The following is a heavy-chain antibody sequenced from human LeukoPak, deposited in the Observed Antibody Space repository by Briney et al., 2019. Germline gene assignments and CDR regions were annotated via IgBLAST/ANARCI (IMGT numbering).Heavy chain of an antibody. V-gene: IGHV3-30*18. J-gene: IGHJ4*02. Sequence: GGSLRLSCAASGFTFSSYGMHWVRQAPGKGLEWVAVISYDGSNKYYADSVKGRFTISRDNSKNTLYLQMNSLRAEDTALYYCAKDSIYDSSGYPDYWGQGTLVTVSS. CDR2: ISYDGSNK. CDR1: GFTFSSYG. CDR3: AKDSIYDSSGYPDY. D-gene: IGHD3-22*01.